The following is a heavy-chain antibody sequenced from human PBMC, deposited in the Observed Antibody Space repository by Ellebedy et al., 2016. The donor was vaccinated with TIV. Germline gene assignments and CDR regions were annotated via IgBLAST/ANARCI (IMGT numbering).Heavy chain of an antibody. CDR2: IYPGDSDT. D-gene: IGHD2-21*02. CDR1: GYSFTSYW. CDR3: ARQGDVVATARIRSWYFDL. Sequence: GESLKISCKGSGYSFTSYWIGWVRQMPGKGLEWMGIIYPGDSDTRYSPSFQGQVTISADKSISTAYLQWSSLKASDTAMYYCARQGDVVATARIRSWYFDLWGRGTLVTVSS. V-gene: IGHV5-51*01. J-gene: IGHJ2*01.